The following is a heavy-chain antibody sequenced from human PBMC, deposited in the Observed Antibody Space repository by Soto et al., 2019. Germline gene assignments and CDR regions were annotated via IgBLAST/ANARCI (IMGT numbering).Heavy chain of an antibody. CDR3: ARDPTRYYYDSSGYQIWHYYYGMDV. Sequence: QVQLVQSGAEVKKPGSSVKVSCKASGGTFSSYAISWVRQAPGQGLEWMGGIIPIFGTANYAQKFQGRVTITADESTSTAYMELSSLRSEDTAVYYCARDPTRYYYDSSGYQIWHYYYGMDVWGQGTTVTVSS. CDR1: GGTFSSYA. J-gene: IGHJ6*02. D-gene: IGHD3-22*01. CDR2: IIPIFGTA. V-gene: IGHV1-69*01.